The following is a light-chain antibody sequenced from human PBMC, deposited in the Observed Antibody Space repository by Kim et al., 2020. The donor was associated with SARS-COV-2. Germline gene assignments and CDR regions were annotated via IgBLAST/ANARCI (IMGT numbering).Light chain of an antibody. CDR3: QQYGTVPIT. CDR2: GAS. J-gene: IGKJ5*01. V-gene: IGKV3-20*01. Sequence: SPGERATLSCRASQTVTSTYRAWYQQKPGQSPRLLIYGASSSATGIADRFSGSGSGTDFTLTITRLEPEDFAVYYCQQYGTVPITFGQGTRLEIK. CDR1: QTVTSTY.